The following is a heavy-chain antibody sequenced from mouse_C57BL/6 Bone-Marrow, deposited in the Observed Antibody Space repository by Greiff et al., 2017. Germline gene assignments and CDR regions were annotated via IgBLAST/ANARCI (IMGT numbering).Heavy chain of an antibody. V-gene: IGHV1-66*01. D-gene: IGHD1-1*01. CDR1: GYSFTSYY. J-gene: IGHJ3*01. CDR3: ARSRYYGSSFAWFAY. Sequence: VKLMESGPELVKPGASVKISCKASGYSFTSYYIHWVKQRPGQGLEWIGWIYPGSGNTKYNEKFKGKATLTADTSSSTAYMQLSSLTSEDSAVYYCARSRYYGSSFAWFAYWGQGTLVTVSA. CDR2: IYPGSGNT.